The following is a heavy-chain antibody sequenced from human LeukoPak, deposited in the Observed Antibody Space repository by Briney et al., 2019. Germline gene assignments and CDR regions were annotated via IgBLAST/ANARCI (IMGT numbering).Heavy chain of an antibody. D-gene: IGHD6-19*01. V-gene: IGHV4-39*01. CDR1: GGYISSSSTHY. CDR2: TYYSGST. J-gene: IGHJ4*02. Sequence: SETLSLTCTVSGGYISSSSTHYWGWIRQPPGKGLEWIGSTYYSGSTYYNPSLKSRVTISVDTSKNQFSLKVTSVSAADTAVYYCARSLKISSGWFHNFDYWGQGTLVTVSS. CDR3: ARSLKISSGWFHNFDY.